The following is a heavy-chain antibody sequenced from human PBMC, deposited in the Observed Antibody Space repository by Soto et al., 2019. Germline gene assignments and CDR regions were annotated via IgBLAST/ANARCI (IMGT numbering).Heavy chain of an antibody. Sequence: QVQLQESGPRLIQPSETLSLTCTVSNGSISTYYWTWVRQPPGKGLEWIGYVYYSGSSNYNPSLTSRVEMSIDTSKNQFSRQLKSVTAADTATYYCVRDYLLAGFDTWGQAILVTVSA. CDR2: VYYSGSS. CDR3: VRDYLLAGFDT. J-gene: IGHJ5*02. D-gene: IGHD6-19*01. V-gene: IGHV4-59*01. CDR1: NGSISTYY.